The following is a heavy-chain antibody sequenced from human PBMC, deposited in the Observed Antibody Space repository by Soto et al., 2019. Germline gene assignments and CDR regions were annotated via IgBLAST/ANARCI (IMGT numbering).Heavy chain of an antibody. CDR2: INTDGSDT. J-gene: IGHJ4*02. CDR3: VRAAARGDS. Sequence: GGSLRLSCAASGFYFSGYWMHWVRQVPGRGLVWVSRINTDGSDTLYADSVKGRFTISRDNTKNTLYLQMSSLRAEDTAIYYCVRAAARGDSWGQGTLVTVSS. CDR1: GFYFSGYW. V-gene: IGHV3-74*01. D-gene: IGHD6-13*01.